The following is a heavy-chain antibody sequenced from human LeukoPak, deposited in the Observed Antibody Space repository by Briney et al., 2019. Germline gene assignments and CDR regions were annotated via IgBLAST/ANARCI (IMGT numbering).Heavy chain of an antibody. CDR3: ASARFGSGYLNDY. Sequence: ASVKVSCKASGYTFTGYYMHWVRQAPGQGLEWMGWINPNSGGTNYAQKFQGRVTMTRDTSISTSYMALSGLRSDDTAVYYCASARFGSGYLNDYWGQGPLVTVSS. CDR2: INPNSGGT. D-gene: IGHD3-22*01. CDR1: GYTFTGYY. J-gene: IGHJ4*02. V-gene: IGHV1-2*02.